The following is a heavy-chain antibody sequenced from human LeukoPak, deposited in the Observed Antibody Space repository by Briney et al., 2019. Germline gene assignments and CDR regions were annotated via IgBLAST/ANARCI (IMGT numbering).Heavy chain of an antibody. D-gene: IGHD4-11*01. CDR1: GFTFSSYA. Sequence: GGSLRLSCAASGFTFSSYAMSWVRQAPGMGLEWVSAISGSGGSTYYADSGKGRFTISRDNSKNTLYLQMNSLRAEDTAVYYCAKDLISNYGYWGQGTLVTVSS. CDR3: AKDLISNYGY. V-gene: IGHV3-23*01. CDR2: ISGSGGST. J-gene: IGHJ4*02.